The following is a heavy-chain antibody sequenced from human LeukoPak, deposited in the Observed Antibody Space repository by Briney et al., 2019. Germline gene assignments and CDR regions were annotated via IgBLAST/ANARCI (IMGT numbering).Heavy chain of an antibody. Sequence: QAGGSLRLSCAASGFTFSNYAMSWVRQAPGKGLEWVSVISNSGATTYYADSVKGRFTISRDKSKNTVYLQMNSLIADDTAVYYCAKTATTVTPPDYRGQGTLVTVSS. V-gene: IGHV3-23*01. J-gene: IGHJ4*02. CDR3: AKTATTVTPPDY. CDR1: GFTFSNYA. CDR2: ISNSGATT. D-gene: IGHD4-17*01.